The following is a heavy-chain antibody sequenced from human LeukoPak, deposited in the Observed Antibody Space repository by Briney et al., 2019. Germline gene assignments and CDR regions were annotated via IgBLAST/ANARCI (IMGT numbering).Heavy chain of an antibody. CDR1: GGSISSYY. CDR2: IYYSGST. CDR3: ARVYSSRGVDAFDI. D-gene: IGHD3-10*01. Sequence: SETLSLTCTVSGGSISSYYWSWIRQPPGKGLEWIGYIYYSGSTNYNPSLKSRVTISVDTSKNQFSLKLSSVTAADTAVYYCARVYSSRGVDAFDIWGQGTMVTVSP. J-gene: IGHJ3*02. V-gene: IGHV4-59*01.